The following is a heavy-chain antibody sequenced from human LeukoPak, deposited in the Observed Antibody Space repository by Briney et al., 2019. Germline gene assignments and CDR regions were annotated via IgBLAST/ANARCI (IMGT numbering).Heavy chain of an antibody. CDR3: ARDWGTAMGRNWFDP. J-gene: IGHJ5*02. Sequence: GGSLRLSCAASGFTSSSYSMNWVRQAPGKGLEWVSSISSSSSYIYYADSVKGRFTISRDNAKNSLYLQMNSLRAEDTAVYYCARDWGTAMGRNWFDPWGQGTLVTVSS. V-gene: IGHV3-21*01. CDR1: GFTSSSYS. D-gene: IGHD5-18*01. CDR2: ISSSSSYI.